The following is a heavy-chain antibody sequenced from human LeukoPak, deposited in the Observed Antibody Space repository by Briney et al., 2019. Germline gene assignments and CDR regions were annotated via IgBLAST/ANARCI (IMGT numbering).Heavy chain of an antibody. D-gene: IGHD3-22*01. V-gene: IGHV1-69*13. J-gene: IGHJ4*02. CDR3: ARSYYYDSSGYYSYYFDY. CDR1: GGTFSSYA. Sequence: GASVKVSCKASGGTFSSYAISWVRQAPGQGLEWMGGIIPIFGTANYAQKLQGRVTITADESTSTAYMELSSLRSEDTAVYYCARSYYYDSSGYYSYYFDYWGQGTLVTVSS. CDR2: IIPIFGTA.